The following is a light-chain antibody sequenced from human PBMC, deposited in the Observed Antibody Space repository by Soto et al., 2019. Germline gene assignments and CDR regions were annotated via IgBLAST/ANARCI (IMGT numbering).Light chain of an antibody. CDR1: QSISVW. CDR2: KPS. V-gene: IGKV1-5*03. CDR3: QHYNDYSWA. J-gene: IGKJ1*01. Sequence: DIHMTQSPSTLSASVGDRVTITCRASQSISVWLAWYQQKPGKAPNLLIYKPSSLETGVPSRFSGSRSGTDFTVTISSLQPDDFASYYGQHYNDYSWAFGQRAKLEIK.